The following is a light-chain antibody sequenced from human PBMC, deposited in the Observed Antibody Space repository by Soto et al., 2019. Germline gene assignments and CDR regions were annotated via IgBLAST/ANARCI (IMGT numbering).Light chain of an antibody. J-gene: IGLJ1*01. CDR2: DVT. Sequence: SPLPQPASWSRAPGQASSLSCPGTSSDVGGYNYVSWYQHHPGKAPKLIIYDVTNRPSGVSNPFSGSKSGNTASLTISGLQPEDGADYYCSSYTTNNTGEIVFGTGTKV. V-gene: IGLV2-14*03. CDR3: SSYTTNNTGEIV. CDR1: SSDVGGYNY.